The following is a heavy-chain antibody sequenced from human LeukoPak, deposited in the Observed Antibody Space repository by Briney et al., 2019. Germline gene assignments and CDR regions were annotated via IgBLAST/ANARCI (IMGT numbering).Heavy chain of an antibody. CDR3: AREDYYYMDV. CDR2: IYTSRST. V-gene: IGHV4-61*02. CDR1: GGSISSGSYY. Sequence: SQTLSLTCTVSGGSISSGSYYWSWIRQPAGKGLEWTGRIYTSRSTNYNPSLKSRVTISVDTSKNQFSLKLSSVTAADTAVYYCAREDYYYMDVWGKGTTVTVSS. J-gene: IGHJ6*03.